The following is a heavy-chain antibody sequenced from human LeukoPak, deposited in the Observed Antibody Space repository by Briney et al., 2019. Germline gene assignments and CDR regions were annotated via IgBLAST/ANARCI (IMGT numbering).Heavy chain of an antibody. J-gene: IGHJ5*02. V-gene: IGHV1-18*01. D-gene: IGHD5-12*01. CDR2: ISTYSGDT. CDR1: GYTFTSYG. CDR3: ARGARTWFDP. Sequence: ASVKVSCKASGYTFTSYGITWVRQAPGQGREWMGWISTYSGDTNYAQKLQGRVTMTTDTSTSTAYMELRSLRSDDTAVYYCARGARTWFDPWGQGTLVTVSS.